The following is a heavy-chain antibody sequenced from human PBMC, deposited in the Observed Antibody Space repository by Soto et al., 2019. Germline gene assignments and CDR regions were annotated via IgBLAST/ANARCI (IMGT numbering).Heavy chain of an antibody. V-gene: IGHV4-59*08. CDR1: GDSINSDY. D-gene: IGHD3-3*01. Sequence: SETLSLTCTVSGDSINSDYWSWVRQPPGKGLEWIGYIYNSGSTNYNPSLKSRVTMSVDPSKNQFSLKLSSATVANTAVYYCARYLRSGLYYMDVWGKGTTVTVSS. CDR2: IYNSGST. J-gene: IGHJ6*03. CDR3: ARYLRSGLYYMDV.